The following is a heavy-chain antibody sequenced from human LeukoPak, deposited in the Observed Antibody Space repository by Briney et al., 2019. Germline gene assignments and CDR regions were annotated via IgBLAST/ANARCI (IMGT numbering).Heavy chain of an antibody. J-gene: IGHJ5*02. CDR3: ARAATVRSMIVVARRGRWFDP. CDR2: IYYSGST. V-gene: IGHV4-39*07. D-gene: IGHD3-22*01. CDR1: GGSISSSNYY. Sequence: SETLSLTCTVSGGSISSSNYYWGWIRQPPGKGLEWIGNIYYSGSTYYNPSLKSRVTISVDTSKNQFSLKLISVTAADTAVYYCARAATVRSMIVVARRGRWFDPWGQGTLVTVSS.